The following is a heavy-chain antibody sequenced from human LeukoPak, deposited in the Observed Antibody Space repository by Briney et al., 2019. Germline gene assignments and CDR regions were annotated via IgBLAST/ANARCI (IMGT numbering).Heavy chain of an antibody. CDR1: GFTFSDYA. CDR3: AKGSRGSYDY. V-gene: IGHV3-30*02. Sequence: PGGSLRLSCAASGFTFSDYAMHWVRQAPGKGLEWVAFIRYDGTNKYYADSVKGRFTISRDNSRNTLYLQMNSLRAEDTAVYYCAKGSRGSYDYWGQGTLVTVSS. CDR2: IRYDGTNK. J-gene: IGHJ4*02. D-gene: IGHD1-26*01.